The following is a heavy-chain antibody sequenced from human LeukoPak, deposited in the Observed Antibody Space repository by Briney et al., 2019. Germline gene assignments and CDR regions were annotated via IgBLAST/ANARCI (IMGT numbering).Heavy chain of an antibody. D-gene: IGHD1-1*01. CDR1: GGSISSSSYY. CDR2: IYSSGTP. CDR3: AGRKSTTPNWFDP. J-gene: IGHJ5*02. Sequence: PSETLSLTCTVSGGSISSSSYYWDWGRQPRGRGRGWIGSIYSSGTPYYNPSLKSRVTISVDTSKNQFSLRLTSLTAADTAVYYCAGRKSTTPNWFDPWGQGILVTVSS. V-gene: IGHV4-39*01.